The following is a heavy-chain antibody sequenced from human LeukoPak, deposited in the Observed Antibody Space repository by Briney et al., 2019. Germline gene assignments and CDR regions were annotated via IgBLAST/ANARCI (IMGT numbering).Heavy chain of an antibody. Sequence: ASVKVSCNASGYTFTSYAMNWVRQAPGQGLEWMGWINTNTGNPTYAQGFTGRFVFSLDTSVSTAYLQISSLKAEDTAVYYCARATYDFWSGYPPYYYYYMDVWGKGTTVTVSS. CDR2: INTNTGNP. CDR3: ARATYDFWSGYPPYYYYYMDV. CDR1: GYTFTSYA. J-gene: IGHJ6*03. D-gene: IGHD3-3*01. V-gene: IGHV7-4-1*02.